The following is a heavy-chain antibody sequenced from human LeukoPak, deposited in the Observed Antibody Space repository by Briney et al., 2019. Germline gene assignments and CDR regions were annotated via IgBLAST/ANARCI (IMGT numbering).Heavy chain of an antibody. V-gene: IGHV3-30*18. CDR1: GFTFSTFG. D-gene: IGHD6-13*01. CDR3: AKDRWLSSWYPNFYS. Sequence: PGGSLRLSCAGSGFTFSTFGFHWVRQAPGKGLEWVAVTSFDGTNKYYADSVKGRFTISRDNSKNTLYLQMNSLRAEDTAVYYCAKDRWLSSWYPNFYSWGQGTLVTVSS. CDR2: TSFDGTNK. J-gene: IGHJ4*02.